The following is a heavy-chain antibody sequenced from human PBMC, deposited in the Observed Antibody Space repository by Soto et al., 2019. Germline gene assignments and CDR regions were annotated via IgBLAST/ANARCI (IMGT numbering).Heavy chain of an antibody. V-gene: IGHV5-51*01. CDR1: GYRFTNYW. D-gene: IGHD6-13*01. CDR2: IYPGDSDT. CDR3: ARTSAAGKYYYGMDV. Sequence: GESLKISCKGSGYRFTNYWIGWVRQMPGKGLEWMGIIYPGDSDTRYSPSFQGQVTISADKSINTAYLQWSSLKASDTARYYCARTSAAGKYYYGMDVWGQGTTVTVSS. J-gene: IGHJ6*02.